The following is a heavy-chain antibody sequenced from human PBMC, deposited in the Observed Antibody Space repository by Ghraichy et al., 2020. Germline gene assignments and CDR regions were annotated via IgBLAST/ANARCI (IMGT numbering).Heavy chain of an antibody. D-gene: IGHD6-13*01. J-gene: IGHJ5*02. CDR1: GGTFSSYA. CDR2: IIPIFGTA. CDR3: AESIAAAGGYNWFDP. V-gene: IGHV1-69*13. Sequence: SVKVSCKASGGTFSSYAISWVRQAPGQGLEWMGGIIPIFGTANYAQKFQGRVTITADESTSTAYMELSSLRSEDTAVYYCAESIAAAGGYNWFDPWGQGTLVTVSS.